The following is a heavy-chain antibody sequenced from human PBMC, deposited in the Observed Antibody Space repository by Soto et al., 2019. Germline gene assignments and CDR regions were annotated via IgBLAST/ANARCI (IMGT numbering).Heavy chain of an antibody. Sequence: PVKVSCKASGGTFSSYAISWVRQAPGQGLEWMGGIIPIFGTANYAQKFQGRVTITADKSTSTAYMELSSLRSEDTAVYYCARQYYGSGSYYNETIDYWGQGTLVTVSS. CDR2: IIPIFGTA. CDR3: ARQYYGSGSYYNETIDY. J-gene: IGHJ4*02. CDR1: GGTFSSYA. D-gene: IGHD3-10*01. V-gene: IGHV1-69*06.